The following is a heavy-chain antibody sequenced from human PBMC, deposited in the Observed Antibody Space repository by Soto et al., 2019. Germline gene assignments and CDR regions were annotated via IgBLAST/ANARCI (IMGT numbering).Heavy chain of an antibody. D-gene: IGHD3-22*01. Sequence: ASVKVSCKASGGTFSSYAISWVRQAPGQGLEWMGGIIPIFGTANYAQKFQGRVTIPADESTSTAYMELSSLRSEDTAVYYCARSYYDSSGYYPRLFFDYWGQGTLDTVSS. J-gene: IGHJ4*02. CDR3: ARSYYDSSGYYPRLFFDY. CDR1: GGTFSSYA. V-gene: IGHV1-69*13. CDR2: IIPIFGTA.